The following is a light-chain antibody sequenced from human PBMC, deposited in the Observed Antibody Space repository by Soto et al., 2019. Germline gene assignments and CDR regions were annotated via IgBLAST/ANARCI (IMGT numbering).Light chain of an antibody. CDR2: DAS. Sequence: DIQMTQSPTTLSSSVGDRVTISCVSSHSIIKWLACYQQKPGKAPKLLICDASSLESGVPSRFSGSGSGTEFTLTISSLQPDDFATYYCQPYNSYRTFGQGTKEDIK. V-gene: IGKV1-5*01. CDR1: HSIIKW. J-gene: IGKJ1*01. CDR3: QPYNSYRT.